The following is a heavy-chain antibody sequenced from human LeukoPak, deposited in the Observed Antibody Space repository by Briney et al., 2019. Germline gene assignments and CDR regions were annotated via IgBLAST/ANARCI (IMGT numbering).Heavy chain of an antibody. CDR3: ANPGDYEYFQH. Sequence: GGSLRLSCAASGFTFSGYNINWVRQAPGKGLEWVSYISSSSSTIYYADSVKGRFTISRDNSKNTLYLQMNSLRAEDTAVYYCANPGDYEYFQHWGQGTLVTVSS. J-gene: IGHJ1*01. CDR1: GFTFSGYN. V-gene: IGHV3-48*01. D-gene: IGHD4-17*01. CDR2: ISSSSSTI.